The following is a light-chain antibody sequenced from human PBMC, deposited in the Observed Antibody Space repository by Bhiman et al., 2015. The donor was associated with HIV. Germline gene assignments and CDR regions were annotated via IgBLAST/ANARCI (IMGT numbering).Light chain of an antibody. CDR3: QSYDISLHGGV. CDR2: GNS. Sequence: QSVLTQPPSVSGAPGQRVTISCTGSSSNIGAGFDVHWYQQLPGTAPKLLIYGNSNRPSGVPDRFSGSKSGTSASLAITGLQAEDEAAYYCQSYDISLHGGVFGGGTRLTV. V-gene: IGLV1-40*01. CDR1: SSNIGAGFD. J-gene: IGLJ3*02.